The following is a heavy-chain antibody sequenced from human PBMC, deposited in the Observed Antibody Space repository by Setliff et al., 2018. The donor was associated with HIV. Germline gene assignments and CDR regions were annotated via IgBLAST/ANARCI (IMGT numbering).Heavy chain of an antibody. Sequence: LRLSCAASGFTFSSYAMSWVRQAPERGLEWVSAISGSGGNTYYADSVKGRFTISSDNSKNTLYLQMNSLRAEDTAVYYCAKEVLEIAVAASWGQGTLVTVSS. D-gene: IGHD6-19*01. CDR1: GFTFSSYA. J-gene: IGHJ4*02. CDR2: ISGSGGNT. CDR3: AKEVLEIAVAAS. V-gene: IGHV3-23*01.